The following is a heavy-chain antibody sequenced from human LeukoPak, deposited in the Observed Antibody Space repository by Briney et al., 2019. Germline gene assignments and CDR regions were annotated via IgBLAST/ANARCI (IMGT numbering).Heavy chain of an antibody. Sequence: GGSLRLSCAASGFTFSNFGMHWVRQAPGKGLEWVTFMRYDGTQKYYADSVKGRFTISRDNSKQTLYLQMKSLRTEDTAIYYCARDGPPQRRNLDFWGQGTLVTVSS. CDR2: MRYDGTQK. D-gene: IGHD1-1*01. J-gene: IGHJ4*02. CDR1: GFTFSNFG. V-gene: IGHV3-30*02. CDR3: ARDGPPQRRNLDF.